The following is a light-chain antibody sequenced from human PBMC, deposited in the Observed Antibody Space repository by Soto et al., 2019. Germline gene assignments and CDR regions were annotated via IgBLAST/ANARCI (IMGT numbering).Light chain of an antibody. J-gene: IGKJ1*01. CDR2: GAS. CDR3: QQYGGSPRT. CDR1: QSVNNY. V-gene: IGKV3-20*01. Sequence: EIVLTQSPATLSLSPGERATLSCWASQSVNNYLAWYQQKPGQAPRLVIHGASNRATGIPDRFSGSGSGPDFTLTISRLEPEDFAVYYCQQYGGSPRTFGQGTKVEVK.